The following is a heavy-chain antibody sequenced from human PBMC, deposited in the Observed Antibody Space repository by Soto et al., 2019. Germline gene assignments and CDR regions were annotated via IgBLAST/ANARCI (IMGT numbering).Heavy chain of an antibody. Sequence: RASVKVSCKASGGTFSSYAISWVRQAPGQGLEWMGGIIPIFGTANYAQKFQGRVTITADESTSTAYMELSSLRSEDTAVYYCARSRSVEMATANFDYWGQGTLVTVSS. D-gene: IGHD5-18*01. CDR1: GGTFSSYA. CDR2: IIPIFGTA. J-gene: IGHJ4*02. V-gene: IGHV1-69*13. CDR3: ARSRSVEMATANFDY.